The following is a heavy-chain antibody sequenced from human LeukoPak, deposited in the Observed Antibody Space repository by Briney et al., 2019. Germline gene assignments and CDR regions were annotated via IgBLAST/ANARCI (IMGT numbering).Heavy chain of an antibody. CDR2: VSAHGLDK. CDR3: ARAFTPGIRKALWIGDSL. Sequence: GGSLRLSCAASGFTFSSYAMHWVRQAPGKGLEWLSVVSAHGLDKFYASSVRGRFTISKDTSKNTLSLQMNSLRSDDSGVYYCARAFTPGIRKALWIGDSLWDQGTLVTVSS. CDR1: GFTFSSYA. D-gene: IGHD3-10*01. J-gene: IGHJ4*02. V-gene: IGHV3-30*04.